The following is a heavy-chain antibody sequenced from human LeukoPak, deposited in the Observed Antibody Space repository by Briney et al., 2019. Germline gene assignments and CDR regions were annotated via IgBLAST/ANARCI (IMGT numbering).Heavy chain of an antibody. CDR2: ISYSGST. V-gene: IGHV4-59*11. CDR3: ARDPTTVTKGFDI. Sequence: SETLSLTCTVSDDSFSTHYWTWIRQPPGQGLEWIGCISYSGSTNYNPSLKSRVTISVDTSKNQFSLKLSSVTAVDTAVYYCARDPTTVTKGFDIWGQGTMVTVSS. CDR1: DDSFSTHY. J-gene: IGHJ3*02. D-gene: IGHD4-17*01.